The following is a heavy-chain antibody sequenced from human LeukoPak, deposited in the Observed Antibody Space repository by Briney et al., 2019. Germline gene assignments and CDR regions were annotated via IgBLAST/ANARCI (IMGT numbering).Heavy chain of an antibody. CDR1: GYTFTSYA. V-gene: IGHV1-3*01. CDR2: INAGNGNT. D-gene: IGHD3-3*01. J-gene: IGHJ6*02. Sequence: GASVKVSCKASGYTFTSYAMHWVRQAPGQRLEWMGWINAGNGNTKYSQKLQGRVTITRDTSASTAYMELSSLRSEDTAVYYCARDSQYYDFWSGYYTYYGMDVWGQGTTVTVSS. CDR3: ARDSQYYDFWSGYYTYYGMDV.